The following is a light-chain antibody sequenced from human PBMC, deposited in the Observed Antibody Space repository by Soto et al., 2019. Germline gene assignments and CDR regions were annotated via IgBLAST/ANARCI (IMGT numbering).Light chain of an antibody. J-gene: IGKJ1*01. CDR1: QNINNW. V-gene: IGKV1-5*01. CDR3: QYTRT. Sequence: DFPMTQSPSTLSASVGDRVIITCRASQNINNWVAWYQQKPGKAPKFLIYDASTLQRGVSSRFSGSGFGTEFSLTINSLQPDDSGSYYCQYTRTFGQGTKVEVK. CDR2: DAS.